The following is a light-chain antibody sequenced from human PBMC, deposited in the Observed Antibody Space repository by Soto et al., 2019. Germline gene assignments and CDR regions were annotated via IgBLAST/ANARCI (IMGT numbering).Light chain of an antibody. CDR3: QQYDNFLPYT. CDR2: DAS. J-gene: IGKJ2*01. Sequence: DIQMTQSPSSLSSSVGDRVTITCQASQDISNYLNWYQQKPGKAPKLLIYDASNLETGVSSRFSGSGSGTDFTFTISSLQLEDIASYYGQQYDNFLPYTSGHGTKLDIK. V-gene: IGKV1-33*01. CDR1: QDISNY.